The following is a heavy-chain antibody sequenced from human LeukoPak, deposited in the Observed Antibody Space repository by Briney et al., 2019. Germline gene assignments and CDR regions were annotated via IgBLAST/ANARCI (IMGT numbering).Heavy chain of an antibody. J-gene: IGHJ1*01. CDR1: GYTFTGYY. V-gene: IGHV1-2*02. CDR2: INPNRGGT. Sequence: ASVKVSCKASGYTFTGYYMHWVRQAPGQGLEWMGWINPNRGGTNYARKFRGRATMTRDTSMSTAYMELSRLRSDDTAVYYCARDLGSGSYYTEYFQHWGQGTLVTVSS. D-gene: IGHD1-26*01. CDR3: ARDLGSGSYYTEYFQH.